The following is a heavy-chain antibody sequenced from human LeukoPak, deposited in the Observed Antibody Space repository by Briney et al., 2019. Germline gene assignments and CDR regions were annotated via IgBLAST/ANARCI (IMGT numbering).Heavy chain of an antibody. CDR1: GFTSSSYW. CDR2: INSDGSSK. J-gene: IGHJ4*02. CDR3: ARPGSAPYFF. Sequence: GGSLRLSCAASGFTSSSYWMHWVRQAPGKGLVWVSHINSDGSSKNYADSVKGRFTISRDNAKKTLYLQMNSLRAEDTAVYYCARPGSAPYFFWGQGTLVTVSS. V-gene: IGHV3-74*01. D-gene: IGHD1-14*01.